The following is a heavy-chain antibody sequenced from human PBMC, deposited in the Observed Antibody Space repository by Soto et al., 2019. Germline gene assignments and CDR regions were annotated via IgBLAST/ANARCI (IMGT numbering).Heavy chain of an antibody. CDR1: GYTFTSYG. Sequence: GASVKVSCKASGYTFTSYGISWVRQAPGQGLEWMGWISAYNGNTNYAQKLQGRVTMTTDTSTSTAYMELRSLRSDDTAVYYCARQRITILGVVIKGDDPWGQGTLVTVSS. D-gene: IGHD3-3*01. CDR3: ARQRITILGVVIKGDDP. J-gene: IGHJ5*02. V-gene: IGHV1-18*04. CDR2: ISAYNGNT.